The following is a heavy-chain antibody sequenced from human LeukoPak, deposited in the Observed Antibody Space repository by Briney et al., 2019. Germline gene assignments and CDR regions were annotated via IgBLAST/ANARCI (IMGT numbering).Heavy chain of an antibody. CDR1: GFTVNSNY. D-gene: IGHD2-2*01. CDR3: ARHRGYCSSTSCYPYYFDY. CDR2: IYRSGST. V-gene: IGHV3-66*04. Sequence: GGSLRLSCAASGFTVNSNYMSWVRQAPGKGLEWVSVIYRSGSTYYADSVKGRFTISRDNSKNTLYLQMNSLRAEDTAVYYCARHRGYCSSTSCYPYYFDYWGQGTLVTVSS. J-gene: IGHJ4*02.